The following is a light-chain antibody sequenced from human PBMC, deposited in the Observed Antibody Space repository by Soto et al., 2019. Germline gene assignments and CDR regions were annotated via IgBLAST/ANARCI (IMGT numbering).Light chain of an antibody. CDR1: QSVSDY. J-gene: IGKJ2*01. V-gene: IGKV3-11*01. Sequence: EIVLTQSPATRSLSPGERATLACRASQSVSDYLAWYQQKPGQAPRLLIYDASNRATGIPARFSGSGFGTDFTLTISSLEPEDFAVYYCEQRSIWPLYTFGQGTKVDIX. CDR3: EQRSIWPLYT. CDR2: DAS.